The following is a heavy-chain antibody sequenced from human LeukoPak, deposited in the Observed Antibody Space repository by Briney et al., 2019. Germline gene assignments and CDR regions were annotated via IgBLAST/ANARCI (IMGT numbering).Heavy chain of an antibody. CDR2: INPNSGGT. CDR3: AREGRGWLHYYYYYGTDV. V-gene: IGHV1-2*02. CDR1: GYTFTGYY. J-gene: IGHJ6*02. Sequence: GASVKVSCKASGYTFTGYYMHWVRQAPGQGLEWMGWINPNSGGTNYAQEFQGRVTMTRDTSISTAYMELSRLRSDDTAVYYCAREGRGWLHYYYYYGTDVWGQGTTVTVSS. D-gene: IGHD6-19*01.